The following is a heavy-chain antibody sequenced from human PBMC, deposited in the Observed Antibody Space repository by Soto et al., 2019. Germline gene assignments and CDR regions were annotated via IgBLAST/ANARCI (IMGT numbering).Heavy chain of an antibody. Sequence: GASVKVSCKASGYTFTSYGISWVRQAPGQGLEWMGWISAYNGNTNYAQKLQGRVTMTTDTSTSTAYMELRSLRSDDTAVYYCARTGYCSGGSCYSPIHYFDYWGQGTLVTV. CDR2: ISAYNGNT. CDR1: GYTFTSYG. J-gene: IGHJ4*02. CDR3: ARTGYCSGGSCYSPIHYFDY. D-gene: IGHD2-15*01. V-gene: IGHV1-18*01.